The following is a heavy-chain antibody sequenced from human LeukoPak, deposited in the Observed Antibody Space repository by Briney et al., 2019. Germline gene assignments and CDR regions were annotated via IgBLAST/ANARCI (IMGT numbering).Heavy chain of an antibody. CDR2: IKQDGSEK. Sequence: GGSLRLSCAASGFTFSSYWMSWVRQAPGKGLEWVANIKQDGSEKYYVDSVKGRFTISRDNAKNSLYLQMNSLRAEDTAVYYCARDPLRFLERSPPSLLSYYGMDVWGQGTTVTVSS. V-gene: IGHV3-7*01. D-gene: IGHD3-3*01. J-gene: IGHJ6*02. CDR1: GFTFSSYW. CDR3: ARDPLRFLERSPPSLLSYYGMDV.